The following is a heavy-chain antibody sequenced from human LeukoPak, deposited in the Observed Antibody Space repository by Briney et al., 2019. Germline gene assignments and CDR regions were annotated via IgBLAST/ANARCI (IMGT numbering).Heavy chain of an antibody. CDR3: ARQDIAVTTNFFDY. Sequence: SETLSLTCTVSGGSISSNSFFWDWIRQPPGKGLEWIGSVYYSGSTYYNPSLKSRVTISVDTSKNQFSLNLRSVTSADTAVYYCARQDIAVTTNFFDYWGQGTLVTVSS. D-gene: IGHD6-19*01. J-gene: IGHJ4*02. CDR2: VYYSGST. V-gene: IGHV4-39*01. CDR1: GGSISSNSFF.